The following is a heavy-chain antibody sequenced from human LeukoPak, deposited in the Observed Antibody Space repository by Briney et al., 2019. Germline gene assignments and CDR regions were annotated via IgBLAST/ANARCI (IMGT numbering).Heavy chain of an antibody. V-gene: IGHV4-4*07. D-gene: IGHD3-10*01. CDR3: ARDSNYYGSGSYYNGLYYMDV. J-gene: IGHJ6*03. CDR2: IYTSGST. Sequence: SETLSLTCTVSGGSISSYYWSWIRQPAGKGLEWIGRIYTSGSTNYNPSLKSRVTMSVDTSKNQFSLKLSSVTAADTAVYYCARDSNYYGSGSYYNGLYYMDVWGKGTTVTISS. CDR1: GGSISSYY.